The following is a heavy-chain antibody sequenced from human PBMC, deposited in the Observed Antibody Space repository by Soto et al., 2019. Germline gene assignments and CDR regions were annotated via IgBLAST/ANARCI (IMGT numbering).Heavy chain of an antibody. CDR1: GCRVTSYW. Sequence: GHSLKISCEGSGCRVTSYWIGWVRQMPGKGLEWMGIVYPGDSDSRYSPSFQGQVTISADKSISTAYLQWSSLKASDTAMYYCARLSSYNYYYYGMDVWGQGTTVTVSS. V-gene: IGHV5-51*01. CDR3: ARLSSYNYYYYGMDV. CDR2: VYPGDSDS. D-gene: IGHD2-2*01. J-gene: IGHJ6*02.